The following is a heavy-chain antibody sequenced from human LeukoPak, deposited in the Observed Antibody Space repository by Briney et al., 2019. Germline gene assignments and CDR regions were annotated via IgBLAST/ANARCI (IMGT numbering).Heavy chain of an antibody. CDR2: ISYDGSNK. Sequence: GGSLRLSCAASGFTFSSYGMHWVRQAPGKGLEWVAAISYDGSNKYYADSVKGRFTISRDNSKNTLYLQMNSLRAEDTAVYYCAKDLGSGGADYWGQGTLVTVSS. V-gene: IGHV3-30*18. J-gene: IGHJ4*02. D-gene: IGHD2-15*01. CDR3: AKDLGSGGADY. CDR1: GFTFSSYG.